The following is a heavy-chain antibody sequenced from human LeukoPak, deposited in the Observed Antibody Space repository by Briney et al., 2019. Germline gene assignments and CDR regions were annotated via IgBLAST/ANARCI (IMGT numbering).Heavy chain of an antibody. CDR2: IIPIFGTA. D-gene: IGHD5-24*01. CDR1: GGTFSSYA. Sequence: GASVKVSCKASGGTFSSYAMRWVRQAPGQGLEWMGGIIPIFGTATYAHKFQGRVTITTDESTSTASMELSSLRSEDTAVYYCARASRDGYNDFDYWGQGTLVTVSS. CDR3: ARASRDGYNDFDY. V-gene: IGHV1-69*05. J-gene: IGHJ4*02.